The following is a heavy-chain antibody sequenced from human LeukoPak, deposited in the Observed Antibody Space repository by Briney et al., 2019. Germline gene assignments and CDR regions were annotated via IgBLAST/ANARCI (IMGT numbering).Heavy chain of an antibody. CDR3: ARDGVRGFTATTPFDY. V-gene: IGHV3-21*01. CDR1: GITFSSYS. J-gene: IGHJ4*02. Sequence: GGSLRLSCAASGITFSSYSMNWVRQAPGKGLEWVSSIGISSNNIYYADSVKGRFTVSRDNAKNSLSLQMNSLRVEDTAVYYCARDGVRGFTATTPFDYWGPGTLVTVSS. D-gene: IGHD4-17*01. CDR2: IGISSNNI.